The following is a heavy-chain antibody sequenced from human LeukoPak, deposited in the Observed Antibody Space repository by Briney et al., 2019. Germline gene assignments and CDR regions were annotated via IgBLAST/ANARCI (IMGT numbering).Heavy chain of an antibody. CDR3: ASGTYYDILTGYSPFDY. Sequence: PGGSLRLSCAASGFTVSSNYMSWVRQAPGKGLEWVSVIYSGGSTYYADSVKGRFTISRDNSKNTLYLQMNSLRAEDTAVYYCASGTYYDILTGYSPFDYWGQGTLVTVSS. J-gene: IGHJ4*02. D-gene: IGHD3-9*01. CDR2: IYSGGST. CDR1: GFTVSSNY. V-gene: IGHV3-53*01.